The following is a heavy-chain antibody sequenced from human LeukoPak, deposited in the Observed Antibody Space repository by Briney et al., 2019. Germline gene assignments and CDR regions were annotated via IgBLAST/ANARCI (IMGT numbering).Heavy chain of an antibody. CDR2: ISPDGTST. Sequence: GSLRLSCAASGFTFSIYWMHWVRQTPGKGLVWVSRISPDGTSTNYADSVKGRFTISRDNAKNTLFLQMNSLRAEDTAVYYCARDQWLAQDFWGQGTLVAVSS. CDR1: GFTFSIYW. CDR3: ARDQWLAQDF. V-gene: IGHV3-74*01. D-gene: IGHD6-19*01. J-gene: IGHJ4*02.